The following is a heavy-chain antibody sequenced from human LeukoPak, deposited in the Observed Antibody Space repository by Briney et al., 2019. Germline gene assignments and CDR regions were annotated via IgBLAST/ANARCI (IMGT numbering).Heavy chain of an antibody. CDR1: GGSISSGGYS. D-gene: IGHD1-20*01. CDR2: IYHSGST. Sequence: SETLSLTCAVSGGSISSGGYSWSWIRQPPGKGLEWIGYIYHSGSTYYNPSLKSRVTISVDRSKNQFSLKLGSVTAADTAVYYCAGVVTGVNWFDPWGQGTLVTVSS. J-gene: IGHJ5*02. V-gene: IGHV4-30-2*01. CDR3: AGVVTGVNWFDP.